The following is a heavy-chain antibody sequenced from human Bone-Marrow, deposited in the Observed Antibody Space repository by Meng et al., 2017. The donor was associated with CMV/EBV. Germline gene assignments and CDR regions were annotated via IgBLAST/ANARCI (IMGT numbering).Heavy chain of an antibody. CDR3: AREKGGSYYFDY. CDR1: GDSITTGGFY. Sequence: TVSGDSITTGGFYSTWIRQHPGKGLEWIGYIDYSGAANYNPSIKSRLSISVDTSSNQFSLNFYSVTAADTAVYYCAREKGGSYYFDYWGLGTLVTVSS. J-gene: IGHJ4*02. D-gene: IGHD1-26*01. V-gene: IGHV4-31*02. CDR2: IDYSGAA.